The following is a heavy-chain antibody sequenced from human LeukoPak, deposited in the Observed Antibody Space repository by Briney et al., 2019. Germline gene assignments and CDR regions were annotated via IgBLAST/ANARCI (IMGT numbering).Heavy chain of an antibody. D-gene: IGHD6-6*01. V-gene: IGHV4-59*01. CDR2: IYYSGST. Sequence: SETLSLTCTVSGGSISSYYWSWIRQPPGKGLEWIGYIYYSGSTNYNPSLKSRVTISVDTSKNQFSLKLSSVTAADTAVYYCARVQDIAARRDYYYYMDVWGKGTTVTVSS. CDR3: ARVQDIAARRDYYYYMDV. J-gene: IGHJ6*03. CDR1: GGSISSYY.